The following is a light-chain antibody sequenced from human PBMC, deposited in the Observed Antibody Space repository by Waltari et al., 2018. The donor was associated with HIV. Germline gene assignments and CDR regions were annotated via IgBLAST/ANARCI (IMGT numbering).Light chain of an antibody. CDR3: QQYSRSAYT. CDR2: GAS. Sequence: EMVLTQSPATLSLSPGDRATCSGRASQRVSSSSLAGYQQKPGQPPRLLIYGASTRAIGIPDRFSISGSGTDFTLTISRLEPEDFAVYYCQQYSRSAYTFGQGTKLEIK. V-gene: IGKV3-20*01. J-gene: IGKJ2*01. CDR1: QRVSSSS.